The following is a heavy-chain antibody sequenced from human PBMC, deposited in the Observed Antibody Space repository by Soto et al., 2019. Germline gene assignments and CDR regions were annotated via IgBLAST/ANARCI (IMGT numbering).Heavy chain of an antibody. V-gene: IGHV3-48*03. CDR2: ISSSGTSV. D-gene: IGHD5-18*01. CDR1: GFTFSGYE. J-gene: IGHJ4*02. CDR3: ARGKGGYSALEFDY. Sequence: EVQLVESGGGLIQTGGSLRLSCVASGFTFSGYEMNWVRRAPGKGLEWVSYISSSGTSVYYADSVKGRFTMSRDNAKKSLYLQMSSLRADDTAVYYCARGKGGYSALEFDYWGQGALVAVSS.